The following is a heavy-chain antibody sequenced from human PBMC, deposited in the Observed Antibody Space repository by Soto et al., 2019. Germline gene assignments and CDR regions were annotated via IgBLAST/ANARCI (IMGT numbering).Heavy chain of an antibody. CDR3: ARARLIGYCSGGSCSSWFDP. CDR1: GGSFSGYY. CDR2: INHSGST. J-gene: IGHJ5*02. Sequence: SETLSLTCAVYGGSFSGYYWSWIRQPPGKGLEWIGEINHSGSTNYNPSLKSRVTISVDTSKNQFSLKLSSVTAADTAVYYCARARLIGYCSGGSCSSWFDPWGQGTLVTVSS. V-gene: IGHV4-34*01. D-gene: IGHD2-15*01.